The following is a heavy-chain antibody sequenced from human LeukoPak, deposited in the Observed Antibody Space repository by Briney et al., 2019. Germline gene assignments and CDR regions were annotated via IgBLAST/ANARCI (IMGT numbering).Heavy chain of an antibody. CDR2: ISYNGDTI. V-gene: IGHV3-9*01. Sequence: PGGSLRLSCAASGFTFDDYAMHWVRQAPGKGLEWVSGISYNGDTIAYADSVKGRFTISRDNAKNSLYLQMNSLRAEDTALYYCAKDYCGVHCYSDWYFDLWGRGTLVTVSS. J-gene: IGHJ2*01. CDR3: AKDYCGVHCYSDWYFDL. CDR1: GFTFDDYA. D-gene: IGHD2-21*02.